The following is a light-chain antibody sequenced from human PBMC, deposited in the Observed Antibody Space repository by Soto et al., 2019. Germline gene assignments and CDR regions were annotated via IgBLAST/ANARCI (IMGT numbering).Light chain of an antibody. J-gene: IGLJ1*01. CDR1: SSDGGGYNY. Sequence: QSVLTQPASVSGSPGQSITISCIGTSSDGGGYNYVSWYQQHPGKAPKVLIYGVSNRPSGISNRLSGSKSGNTASLTISGLQAEDEDNSYCCSYAGRATYVFGGGTKVTVL. V-gene: IGLV2-14*01. CDR2: GVS. CDR3: CSYAGRATYV.